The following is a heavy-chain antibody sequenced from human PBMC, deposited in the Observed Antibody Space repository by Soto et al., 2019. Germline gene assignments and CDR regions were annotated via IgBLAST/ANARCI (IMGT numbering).Heavy chain of an antibody. Sequence: QVQLQESGPGLVEPSQTLSLICTVSGASIISDGYYWTWIRQHPGKGLEWLGYIHYSGGATYSPSYNPSLKSRIAISVDTSKRLFSLKLTAVSAADTAVYYCARVPKYYQDRIGYQPFHPWGQGPLVTVSS. V-gene: IGHV4-31*03. CDR2: IHYSGGATYSP. D-gene: IGHD3-22*01. CDR3: ARVPKYYQDRIGYQPFHP. CDR1: GASIISDGYY. J-gene: IGHJ5*02.